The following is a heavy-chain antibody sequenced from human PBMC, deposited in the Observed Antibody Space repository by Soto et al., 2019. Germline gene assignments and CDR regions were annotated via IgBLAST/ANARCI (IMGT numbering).Heavy chain of an antibody. D-gene: IGHD5-12*01. CDR3: ARASDGYNSPVDY. CDR2: IYYSGST. J-gene: IGHJ4*02. V-gene: IGHV4-59*08. Sequence: SETLSLTCTVSGGSISSYYWSWIRQPPGKGLEWIGYIYYSGSTNYNPSLKSRVTISVDTSKNQFSLKLSSVTAADTAVYYCARASDGYNSPVDYWGQGTLVTVSS. CDR1: GGSISSYY.